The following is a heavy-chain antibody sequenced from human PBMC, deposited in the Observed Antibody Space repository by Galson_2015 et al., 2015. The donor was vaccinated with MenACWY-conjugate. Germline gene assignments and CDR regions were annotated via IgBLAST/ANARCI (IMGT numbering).Heavy chain of an antibody. J-gene: IGHJ2*01. V-gene: IGHV3-13*04. CDR1: GFAFGYYD. D-gene: IGHD3-10*01. Sequence: SLSPCCAASGFAFGYYDMHWVRQVPGNSLEWVSGIGTSDDTYYPDSVRGRFTVSREDVKNSLYLQMNSLRAGDTALYYCARAGDADWYFDLWGRGTLVTVSS. CDR3: ARAGDADWYFDL. CDR2: IGTSDDT.